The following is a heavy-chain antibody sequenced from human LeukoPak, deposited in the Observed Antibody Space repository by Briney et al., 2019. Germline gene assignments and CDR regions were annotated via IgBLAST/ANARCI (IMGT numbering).Heavy chain of an antibody. J-gene: IGHJ2*01. V-gene: IGHV1-2*02. CDR2: INPNSGGT. CDR3: ASAAGPSYWYFDL. CDR1: GCTFTGYY. D-gene: IGHD6-13*01. Sequence: ASVKVSCKASGCTFTGYYMHWVRQAPGQGLEWMGWINPNSGGTNYAQKLQGRVTMTTDTSTSTAYMELRSLRSDDTAVYYCASAAGPSYWYFDLWGRGTLVTVSS.